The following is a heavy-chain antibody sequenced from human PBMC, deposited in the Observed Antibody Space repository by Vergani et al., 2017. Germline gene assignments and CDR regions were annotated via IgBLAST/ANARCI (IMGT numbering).Heavy chain of an antibody. D-gene: IGHD5-12*01. CDR1: GFTFNHYA. CDR3: AKANPRNSGYDYLYYNHAMDV. CDR2: ISGSGGST. J-gene: IGHJ6*02. V-gene: IGHV3-23*01. Sequence: EVQLLESGGDLVQPGGSLRLSCAASGFTFNHYAMNWVRQAPGKGLEWVSGISGSGGSTYYAGSVKGRFTISRDSSKNTLDLQMNSLSAGDTAVYYCAKANPRNSGYDYLYYNHAMDVWGQGTTVTVSS.